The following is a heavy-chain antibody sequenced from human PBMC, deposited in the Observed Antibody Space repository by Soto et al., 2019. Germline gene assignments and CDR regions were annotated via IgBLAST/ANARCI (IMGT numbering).Heavy chain of an antibody. D-gene: IGHD3-16*02. CDR2: ISGSGDGT. CDR3: ANESPGVIITSDY. Sequence: PGGSLRLSCAASGLTFSSHAMSWVRQAPGKGLEWVSSISGSGDGTYYADSVKGRFTISRDNSKNTLYLQMNSLRAEDTAIYYCANESPGVIITSDYWAQGTLVTVSS. CDR1: GLTFSSHA. J-gene: IGHJ4*02. V-gene: IGHV3-23*01.